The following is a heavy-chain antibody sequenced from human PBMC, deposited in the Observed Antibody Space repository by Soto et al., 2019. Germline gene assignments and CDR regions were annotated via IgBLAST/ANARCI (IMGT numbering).Heavy chain of an antibody. V-gene: IGHV3-23*01. D-gene: IGHD6-6*01. J-gene: IGHJ4*02. CDR2: ITGRSDST. CDR1: GFTFSSYV. CDR3: AKGSQAARPSYFDY. Sequence: EVRLLESGGGLVQPGGSLRLSCAASGFTFSSYVMSWVRQAPGKGLEWVSAITGRSDSTYYTDSVKGRFTVSRDNSKSPLYLQMNSLRAEDTAVYYCAKGSQAARPSYFDYWGQGSLVTVSS.